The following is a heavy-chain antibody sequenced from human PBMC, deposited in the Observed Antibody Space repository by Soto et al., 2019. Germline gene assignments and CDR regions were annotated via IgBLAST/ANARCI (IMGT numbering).Heavy chain of an antibody. CDR1: GFTFSSYA. Sequence: GGSLRLSCAASGFTFSSYAMSWVRQAPGKGLEWVSAISGSGGSTYYADSVKGRFTISRDNSKNTLYLQMNSLRAEDTAVYYCAKGGIVVVPAAMEYYYMDVWGKGTTVTVSS. V-gene: IGHV3-23*01. J-gene: IGHJ6*03. CDR2: ISGSGGST. D-gene: IGHD2-2*01. CDR3: AKGGIVVVPAAMEYYYMDV.